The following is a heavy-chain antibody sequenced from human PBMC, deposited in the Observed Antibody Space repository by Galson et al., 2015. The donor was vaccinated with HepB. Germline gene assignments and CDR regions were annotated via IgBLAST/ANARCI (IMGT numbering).Heavy chain of an antibody. CDR3: ATHLNTICSSGCYGHAFDL. Sequence: QSGAEVKKPGESLKISCKTSGYSFTNYWIGWVRQMPGKGLEWMGIIYPGDSDTRYSPSFQGQVTMSTDKSISTAYLQWSSLKASDTAMYYCATHLNTICSSGCYGHAFDLWGQGTMVTVSS. CDR2: IYPGDSDT. J-gene: IGHJ3*01. D-gene: IGHD6-19*01. CDR1: GYSFTNYW. V-gene: IGHV5-51*03.